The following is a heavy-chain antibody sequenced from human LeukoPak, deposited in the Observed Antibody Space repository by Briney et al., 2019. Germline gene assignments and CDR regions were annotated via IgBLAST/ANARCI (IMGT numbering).Heavy chain of an antibody. CDR2: ISSSSSYI. D-gene: IGHD4-17*01. CDR3: ARGGSPTDPDAFDI. CDR1: GFTFSSYS. V-gene: IGHV3-21*01. J-gene: IGHJ3*02. Sequence: GGSLRLYCAASGFTFSSYSMNWVRQAPGKGLEWVSSISSSSSYIYYADSVKGRFTISRDNAKNSLYLQMNSLRAEDTAVYYCARGGSPTDPDAFDIWGQGTMVTVSS.